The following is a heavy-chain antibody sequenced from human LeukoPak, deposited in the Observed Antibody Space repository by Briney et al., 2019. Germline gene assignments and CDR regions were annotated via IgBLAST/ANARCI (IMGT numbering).Heavy chain of an antibody. D-gene: IGHD5-12*01. CDR1: GFTFSSYG. J-gene: IGHJ4*02. V-gene: IGHV3-7*01. CDR3: ARDGLPVALDY. CDR2: IKEDGSEK. Sequence: GGSLRLSCAASGFTFSSYGMHWVRQAPGKGLEWVAKIKEDGSEKYYVDSVRGRFTISRDNGKNSLYLQMNSLRAEDTAVYFCARDGLPVALDYWGQGTLVTVSS.